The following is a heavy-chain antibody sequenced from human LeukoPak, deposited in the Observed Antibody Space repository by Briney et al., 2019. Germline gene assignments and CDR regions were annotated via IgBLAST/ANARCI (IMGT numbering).Heavy chain of an antibody. CDR1: GFTFTSSA. CDR2: IVVGSGNT. J-gene: IGHJ4*02. D-gene: IGHD5-12*01. CDR3: AAAEVLEWLRFDY. V-gene: IGHV1-58*02. Sequence: SVKVSCKASGFTFTSSAMQWVRQARGQRLEWIGWIVVGSGNTNYAQKFQERVTITRDMSTSIAYMELSSLRSEDTAVYYCAAAEVLEWLRFDYWGQGTLVTVSS.